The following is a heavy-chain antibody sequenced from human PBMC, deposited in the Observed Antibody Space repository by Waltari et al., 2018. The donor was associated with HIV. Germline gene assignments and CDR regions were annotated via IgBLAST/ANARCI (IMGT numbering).Heavy chain of an antibody. CDR2: ISYDGSNK. V-gene: IGHV3-30*18. Sequence: QVQLVESGGGVVQPRRSLRLACAASGFPFSSHGLHWVRQAPGKGLEWVAVISYDGSNKYYADSVKGRFTISRDNSKNTLYLQMNSLRAEDTAVYYCAKDRQKIGYYDILTGYLDYWGQGTLVTVSS. CDR3: AKDRQKIGYYDILTGYLDY. D-gene: IGHD3-9*01. CDR1: GFPFSSHG. J-gene: IGHJ4*02.